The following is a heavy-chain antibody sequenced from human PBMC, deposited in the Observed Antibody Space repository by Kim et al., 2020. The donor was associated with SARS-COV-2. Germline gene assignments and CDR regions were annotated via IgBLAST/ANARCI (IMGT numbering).Heavy chain of an antibody. V-gene: IGHV4-34*01. J-gene: IGHJ4*01. CDR1: GGSFSGYY. D-gene: IGHD3-9*01. CDR3: ARVRSVLRYFDWLRGTFD. CDR2: INHSGST. Sequence: SETLSLTCAVYGGSFSGYYWSWIRQPPGKGLEWIGEINHSGSTNYNPSLKSRVTISVDTSKNQFSLKLSSVTAADTAVYYCARVRSVLRYFDWLRGTFD.